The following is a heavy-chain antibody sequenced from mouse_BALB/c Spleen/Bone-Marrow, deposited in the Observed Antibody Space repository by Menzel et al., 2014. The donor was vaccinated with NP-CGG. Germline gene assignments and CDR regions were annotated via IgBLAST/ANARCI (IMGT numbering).Heavy chain of an antibody. D-gene: IGHD2-14*01. CDR3: ARQNYRGARDD. CDR2: ISNGGGST. J-gene: IGHJ4*01. CDR1: GFTFSDYY. V-gene: IGHV5-12*02. Sequence: EAQLVESGGGLVQPGGSLKLSCATSGFTFSDYYMYWVRQTPEKRLEWVAYISNGGGSTYYPDTVKGRFTISRDNAKNPLYLQMSRLKSGDTAMYYCARQNYRGARDDWGQGTSVTVSS.